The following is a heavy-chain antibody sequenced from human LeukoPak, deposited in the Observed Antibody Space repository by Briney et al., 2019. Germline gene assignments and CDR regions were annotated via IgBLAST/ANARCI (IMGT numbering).Heavy chain of an antibody. CDR1: GGSISSSSYY. Sequence: SSETLSLTCTVSGGSISSSSYYWGWIRQPPWKGLEWIGTIYYSGSTYYNPSLKSRVTISVDTSKNQFSLKLSSVTAADTAVYYCATNGRITIFGVVNQFFDYWGQGTLVTVSS. J-gene: IGHJ4*02. V-gene: IGHV4-39*01. D-gene: IGHD3-3*01. CDR2: IYYSGST. CDR3: ATNGRITIFGVVNQFFDY.